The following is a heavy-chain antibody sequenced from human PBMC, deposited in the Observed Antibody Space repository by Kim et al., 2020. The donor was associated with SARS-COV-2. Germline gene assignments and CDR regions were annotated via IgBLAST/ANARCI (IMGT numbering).Heavy chain of an antibody. J-gene: IGHJ4*02. CDR1: GDSVSSNSLA. CDR2: TYYRSKWYN. CDR3: AGGTGYSGVEY. V-gene: IGHV6-1*01. Sequence: SQTLSLTCAISGDSVSSNSLAWNWIRQSPSGGLEWLGRTYYRSKWYNDYATSVKSRITINPDTSKNQFSLHLNSVTPGDTAVYYCAGGTGYSGVEYWGQGALVTVSS. D-gene: IGHD1-26*01.